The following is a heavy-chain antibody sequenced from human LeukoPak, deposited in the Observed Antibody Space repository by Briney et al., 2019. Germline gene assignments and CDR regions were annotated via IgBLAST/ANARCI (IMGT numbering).Heavy chain of an antibody. CDR1: GFTFSMYA. CDR2: ISGSGGNT. CDR3: AKETIKYIYGPGAFDI. Sequence: GGSLRLSCAASGFTFSMYAMSWVRQAPGEGPNWVASISGSGGNTYYADSVKGRFTISRDNSKNTLHLQMNSLRVEDTAVYYCAKETIKYIYGPGAFDIWGQGTLVTVSS. V-gene: IGHV3-23*01. D-gene: IGHD5-18*01. J-gene: IGHJ3*02.